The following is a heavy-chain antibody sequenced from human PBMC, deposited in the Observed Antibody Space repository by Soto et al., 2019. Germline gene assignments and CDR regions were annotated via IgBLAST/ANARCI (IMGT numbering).Heavy chain of an antibody. D-gene: IGHD3-10*01. Sequence: QVQLVQSGAEVKKPGASVKVSCKVSGYTLTELSMHWVRQAPGKGLEWMGGFDPEDGETIYAQKFQGRVTMTEDTSTDTAYMELISLRSEDTAVYYCATDPTGQWFGELSYYYYGMDVWGQGTTVTVSS. CDR3: ATDPTGQWFGELSYYYYGMDV. V-gene: IGHV1-24*01. J-gene: IGHJ6*02. CDR2: FDPEDGET. CDR1: GYTLTELS.